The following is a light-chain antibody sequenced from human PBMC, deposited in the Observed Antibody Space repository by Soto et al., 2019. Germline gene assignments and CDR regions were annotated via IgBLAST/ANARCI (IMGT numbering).Light chain of an antibody. J-gene: IGKJ2*01. CDR3: QQRSNCYT. CDR2: DAS. CDR1: QSVSSY. Sequence: EIVLTQSPATLSLSPGERATLSCRASQSVSSYLAWYQQKPGQAPRLLIYDASNWATGIPARFSASGSGTDFTLTISSLEPEDFAVYYCQQRSNCYTFGQGTKLEIK. V-gene: IGKV3-11*01.